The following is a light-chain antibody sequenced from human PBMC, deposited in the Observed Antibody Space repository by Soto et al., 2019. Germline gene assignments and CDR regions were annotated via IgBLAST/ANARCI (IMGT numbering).Light chain of an antibody. CDR2: DAS. V-gene: IGKV3-11*01. Sequence: EIVLTQSPATLSLSPGERATLSCRASQSVRSYLIWYQQKPGQAPRLLISDASDRATGIPARFSGSGSGTDFTLTISSLEPEDFAVYYCQQRANWPITFGQGTRLEIK. J-gene: IGKJ5*01. CDR1: QSVRSY. CDR3: QQRANWPIT.